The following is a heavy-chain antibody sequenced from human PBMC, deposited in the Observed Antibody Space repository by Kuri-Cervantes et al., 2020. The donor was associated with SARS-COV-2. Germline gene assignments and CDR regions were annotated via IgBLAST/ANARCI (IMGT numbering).Heavy chain of an antibody. Sequence: GGSLRLSCAASGFTVSSNYMSWVRQAPGKGPEWVSLIYSGGNTYYTDSVKGRFTISRDNAKNSLYLQMNSLRAEDTAVYYCARDALTPGRWYYYDSSGYYDYWGQGTLVTVSS. J-gene: IGHJ4*02. D-gene: IGHD3-22*01. V-gene: IGHV3-53*01. CDR2: IYSGGNT. CDR1: GFTVSSNY. CDR3: ARDALTPGRWYYYDSSGYYDY.